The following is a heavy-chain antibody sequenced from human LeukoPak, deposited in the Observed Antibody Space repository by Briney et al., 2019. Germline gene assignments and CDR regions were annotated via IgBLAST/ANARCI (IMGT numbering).Heavy chain of an antibody. D-gene: IGHD3-10*01. V-gene: IGHV3-30-3*01. CDR2: ISYDGSNK. CDR1: GFTFSSYA. J-gene: IGHJ6*02. Sequence: GRSLRLSCAASGFTFSSYAMHWVRQAPGKGLEWVAVISYDGSNKYYADSVKGRFTISRDNSKNTLYLQMNSLRAEDTAVYYCARDHTPGEFQLVGYYGMDVWGQGTTVTVSS. CDR3: ARDHTPGEFQLVGYYGMDV.